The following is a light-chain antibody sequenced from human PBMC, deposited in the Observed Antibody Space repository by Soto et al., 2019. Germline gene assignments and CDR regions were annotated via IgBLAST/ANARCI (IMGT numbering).Light chain of an antibody. Sequence: VATGCRAPWSCRPSQSVSSNLAWYQQRPGQAPRLLIYGASTRATGIPARFSGSGSRTAFSPTIRSFQPEDFAAYYCQHRLNSPSPFGPGTKVDIK. V-gene: IGKV3-15*01. CDR1: QSVSSN. CDR3: QHRLNSPSP. J-gene: IGKJ3*01. CDR2: GAS.